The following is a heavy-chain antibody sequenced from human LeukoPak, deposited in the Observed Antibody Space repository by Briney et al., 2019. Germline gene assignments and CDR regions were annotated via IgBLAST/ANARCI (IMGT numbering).Heavy chain of an antibody. CDR1: GGSISSGGYS. V-gene: IGHV4-31*03. CDR2: IYSSGST. Sequence: SETLSLTCTVSGGSISSGGYSWGWIRQHPGKGLEWIGNIYSSGSTYYNPSLKSRVTISVDTSKNQFSLKLSSVTAADTAVYDCARGSSVGRWVARADFDIWGQGTMVTVSS. CDR3: ARGSSVGRWVARADFDI. D-gene: IGHD4-23*01. J-gene: IGHJ3*02.